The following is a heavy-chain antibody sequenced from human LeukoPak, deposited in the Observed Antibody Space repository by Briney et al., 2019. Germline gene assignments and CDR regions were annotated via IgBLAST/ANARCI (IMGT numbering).Heavy chain of an antibody. Sequence: GASVKVSCKASGGTFSSYTISWVRQAPGQGLEGMGRIIPILGIANYAQKFQGRVTITADKSTSTAYMELSSLRSEDTAVYYCARDLLAAAGNFDYWGQGTLVTVSS. D-gene: IGHD6-13*01. J-gene: IGHJ4*02. CDR2: IIPILGIA. CDR3: ARDLLAAAGNFDY. CDR1: GGTFSSYT. V-gene: IGHV1-69*04.